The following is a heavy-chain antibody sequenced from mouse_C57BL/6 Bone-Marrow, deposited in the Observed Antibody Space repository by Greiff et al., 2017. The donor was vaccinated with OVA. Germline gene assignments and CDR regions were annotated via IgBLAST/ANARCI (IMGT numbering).Heavy chain of an antibody. Sequence: QVQLQQPGAELVKPGASVKLSCKASGYTFTSYWMQWVKQRPGQGLEWIGEIDPSDSYTNYNQKFKGKATLTVVTSSSTAYMQLSSLTSEDSAVYYCARGATVVDYWGQGTTLTVSS. CDR2: IDPSDSYT. CDR1: GYTFTSYW. D-gene: IGHD1-1*01. J-gene: IGHJ2*01. CDR3: ARGATVVDY. V-gene: IGHV1-50*01.